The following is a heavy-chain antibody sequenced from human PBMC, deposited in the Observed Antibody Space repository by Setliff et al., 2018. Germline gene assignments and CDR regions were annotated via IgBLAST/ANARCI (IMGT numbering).Heavy chain of an antibody. D-gene: IGHD2-15*01. J-gene: IGHJ4*02. CDR3: AKGPQYCSGTNCNRPDY. V-gene: IGHV3-23*01. Sequence: GGSLRLSCAASGFTFSSYAVSWVRQAPGKGLEWVSTISGGGSTTYYADSVKGRFTISRYNSQNTLYLQMNSLRVEDTAVYYCAKGPQYCSGTNCNRPDYWGQGTLVTVSS. CDR2: ISGGGSTT. CDR1: GFTFSSYA.